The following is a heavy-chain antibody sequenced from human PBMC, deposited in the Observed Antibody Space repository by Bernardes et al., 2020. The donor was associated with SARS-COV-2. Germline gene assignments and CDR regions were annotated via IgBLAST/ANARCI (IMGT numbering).Heavy chain of an antibody. CDR3: VRGPSDGHGRFEY. CDR1: RFTCSTYW. CDR2: INSDGRTT. Sequence: GGYQRLSTASSRFTCSTYWMHWVLPSPGKGLMWVSRINSDGRTTTYADSVKGRFTISRDNTKNTLYLQMNSLRAEDTGVYYCVRGPSDGHGRFEYWGQGTLVTVSS. V-gene: IGHV3-74*01. J-gene: IGHJ4*02.